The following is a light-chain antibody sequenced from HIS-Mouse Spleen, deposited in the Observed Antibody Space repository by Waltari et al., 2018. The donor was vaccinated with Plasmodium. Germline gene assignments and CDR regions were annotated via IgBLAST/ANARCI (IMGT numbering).Light chain of an antibody. V-gene: IGLV3-25*03. J-gene: IGLJ2*01. CDR2: NDS. CDR1: ALPKQY. CDR3: QSADSSGTYRV. Sequence: SYELTQPPSVSVSPGQTARITCSGDALPKQYAYWYQQKPGQAPVLVIYNDSERPSGIPERFSGSSSGTTVTLTISGGQAEDEADYYCQSADSSGTYRVFGGGTKLTVL.